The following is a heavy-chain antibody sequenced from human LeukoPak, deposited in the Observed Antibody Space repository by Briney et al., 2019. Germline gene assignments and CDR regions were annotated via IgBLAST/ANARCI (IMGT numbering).Heavy chain of an antibody. CDR2: INPSGGST. D-gene: IGHD6-6*01. V-gene: IGHV1-46*01. Sequence: ASVKVSYKASGYTFTSYYMHWVRQAPGQGLEWMGIINPSGGSTSYAQKFQGRVTMTRDTSTSTVYMELSSLRSEDTAVYYCARDGIAARRFRDAFDIWGQGTMVTVSS. CDR3: ARDGIAARRFRDAFDI. J-gene: IGHJ3*02. CDR1: GYTFTSYY.